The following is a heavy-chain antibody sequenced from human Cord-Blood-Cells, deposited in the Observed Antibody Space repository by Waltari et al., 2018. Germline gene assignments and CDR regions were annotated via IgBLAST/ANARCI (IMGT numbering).Heavy chain of an antibody. V-gene: IGHV3-48*02. CDR1: GFTFSRYS. Sequence: EVQLVESGGGLVQPGGSLRLSCADSGFTFSRYSLNWFRQAPGKGLEWVSYISISSSTIYYADSVKGRFTISRDNAKNSLYLQMNSLRDEDTAVYYCARDLRKVGMGWFDPWGQGTLVTVSS. J-gene: IGHJ5*02. CDR3: ARDLRKVGMGWFDP. D-gene: IGHD1-26*01. CDR2: ISISSSTI.